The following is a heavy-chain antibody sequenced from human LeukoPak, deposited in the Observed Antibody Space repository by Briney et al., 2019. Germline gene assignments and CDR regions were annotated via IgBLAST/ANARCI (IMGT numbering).Heavy chain of an antibody. D-gene: IGHD3-22*01. Sequence: SVKVSCKASGGTFSSYAISWVRQAPGQGLEWMGRIIPIFGTANYAQKFQGRVTITTDESTSTAYKELSSLRSEDTAVYYCARAPRIYYYDSSGYYYVKWGQGTLVTVSS. CDR1: GGTFSSYA. V-gene: IGHV1-69*05. J-gene: IGHJ4*02. CDR3: ARAPRIYYYDSSGYYYVK. CDR2: IIPIFGTA.